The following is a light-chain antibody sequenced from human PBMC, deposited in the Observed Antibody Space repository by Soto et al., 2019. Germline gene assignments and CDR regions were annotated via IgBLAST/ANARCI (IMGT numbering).Light chain of an antibody. J-gene: IGKJ2*01. V-gene: IGKV3-15*01. CDR1: QSVSSN. Sequence: EIVMTQSPATLSVSPGERATLSCRASQSVSSNLDWYQHKPGQAPRLLIYGASTRATGIPARFSGSGSGTEFTLTISSLQSEDFAVYYCQQYNNWPPMYTFGQGTKLEIK. CDR3: QQYNNWPPMYT. CDR2: GAS.